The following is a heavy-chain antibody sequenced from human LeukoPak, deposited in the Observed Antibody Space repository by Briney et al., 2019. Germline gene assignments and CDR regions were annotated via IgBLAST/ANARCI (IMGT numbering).Heavy chain of an antibody. CDR3: ARDKDYGFTY. CDR2: ITGSGSGI. Sequence: PGGSLRLSCAASGFSFSSENMNWVRQAPGKGPEWISWITGSGSGIIYADSVKGRFTISRDNAKNSLFLQMYSLRVEDTAVYYCARDKDYGFTYWGQGTLVTVSS. J-gene: IGHJ4*02. D-gene: IGHD4-17*01. CDR1: GFSFSSEN. V-gene: IGHV3-48*01.